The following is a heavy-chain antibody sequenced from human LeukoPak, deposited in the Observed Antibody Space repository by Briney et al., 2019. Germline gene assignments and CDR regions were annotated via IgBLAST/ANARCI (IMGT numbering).Heavy chain of an antibody. J-gene: IGHJ3*01. CDR1: GYTFTDYY. CDR2: INPHSGGT. Sequence: GASVTVSCKASGYTFTDYYIHWVRQAPGQAPECVGWINPHSGGTNYAQKFRGRVTMTRDTSLSEAYMELSGLTLDDTAVFYCARVYRQYDGFDEWGQGTLVIVSS. D-gene: IGHD1-26*01. CDR3: ARVYRQYDGFDE. V-gene: IGHV1-2*02.